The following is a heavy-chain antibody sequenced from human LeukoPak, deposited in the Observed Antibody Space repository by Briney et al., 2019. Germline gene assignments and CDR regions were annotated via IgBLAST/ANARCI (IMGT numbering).Heavy chain of an antibody. J-gene: IGHJ3*02. D-gene: IGHD2-21*02. CDR3: ARPCGGDCSPGAFDI. CDR2: INHSGST. Sequence: SETLSLTCAVYGGSFSGYYWSWIRQPPGKGLEWIGEINHSGSTNYNPSLKSRVTISVDTSKNQFSLKLSSVTAADTAVYYCARPCGGDCSPGAFDIWGQGTMVTVSS. CDR1: GGSFSGYY. V-gene: IGHV4-34*01.